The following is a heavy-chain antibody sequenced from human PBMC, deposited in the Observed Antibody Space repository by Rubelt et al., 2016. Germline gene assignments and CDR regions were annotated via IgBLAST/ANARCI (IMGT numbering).Heavy chain of an antibody. CDR3: AGQSGGAFDY. V-gene: IGHV4-39*01. D-gene: IGHD3-16*01. CDR1: SGFISSSSYY. CDR2: IYYSGST. J-gene: IGHJ4*02. Sequence: QLQLQESGPGLVKPSETLSLTCTVSSGFISSSSYYWGWIRQPPGKGLEWIGSIYYSGSTYYNPSLKSRVTISVDTSKNQLSLKLSSVTAADTAVYYCAGQSGGAFDYWGQGTLVTVSS.